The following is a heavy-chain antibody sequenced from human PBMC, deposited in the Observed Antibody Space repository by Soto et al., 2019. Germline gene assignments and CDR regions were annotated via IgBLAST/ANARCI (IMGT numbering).Heavy chain of an antibody. CDR1: GFTFSSYG. V-gene: IGHV3-30*03. J-gene: IGHJ6*02. CDR3: AIDRVAAAPGESYGMDV. Sequence: QVQLVESGGGVVQPGRSLRLSCAASGFTFSSYGMHWVRQAPGKGLEWVAVISYDGSNKYYADSVKGRFTISRDNSKNTLYLQMNSLRAEDTAVYYCAIDRVAAAPGESYGMDVWGQGTTVTVSS. CDR2: ISYDGSNK. D-gene: IGHD6-13*01.